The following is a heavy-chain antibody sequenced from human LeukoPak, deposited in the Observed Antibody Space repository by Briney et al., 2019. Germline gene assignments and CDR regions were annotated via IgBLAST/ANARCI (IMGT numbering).Heavy chain of an antibody. CDR1: GYTFTGYY. D-gene: IGHD2-15*01. CDR3: ARFFFNLGFPSGWSQTNWFAP. J-gene: IGHJ5*02. Sequence: ASVKVSCKASGYTFTGYYMHWVRQAPGQGLEWMGWINPNSGGTNYAQKFQGRVTMTRDTSISTAYMELSRLRSDDTAVYYCARFFFNLGFPSGWSQTNWFAPGGRGTLVTVSS. CDR2: INPNSGGT. V-gene: IGHV1-2*02.